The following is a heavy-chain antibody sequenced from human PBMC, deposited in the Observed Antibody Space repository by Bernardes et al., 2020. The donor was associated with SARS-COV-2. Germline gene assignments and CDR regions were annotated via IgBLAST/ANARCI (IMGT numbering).Heavy chain of an antibody. J-gene: IGHJ4*02. CDR1: GFSFSTSW. Sequence: GGSLRLSCAASGFSFSTSWVHWVRQTPGKGLVWVSRINSDGSVIDYADSVKGRFTISRDNTKNTLYLQMSSLRVEDTAVYYCARDFNARGYSYGGGDLDYWGQGTLVTVSS. CDR3: ARDFNARGYSYGGGDLDY. D-gene: IGHD5-18*01. CDR2: INSDGSVI. V-gene: IGHV3-74*01.